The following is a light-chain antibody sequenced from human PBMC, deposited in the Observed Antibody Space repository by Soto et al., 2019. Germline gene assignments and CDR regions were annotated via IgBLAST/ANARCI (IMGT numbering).Light chain of an antibody. J-gene: IGLJ2*01. CDR2: DVI. Sequence: QSVLTQPRSVSGSRGQSVTITCSGTSSDIGHYNYVSWYQQHPGRAPKLIIYDVIKRPAGVPDRFSGSKTGNTASLTISGLQADDEADYYCSSYAGRYSVVFGGGTKSPS. CDR3: SSYAGRYSVV. V-gene: IGLV2-11*01. CDR1: SSDIGHYNY.